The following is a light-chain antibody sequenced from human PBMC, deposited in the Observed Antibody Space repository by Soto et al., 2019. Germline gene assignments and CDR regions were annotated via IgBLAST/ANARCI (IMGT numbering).Light chain of an antibody. V-gene: IGLV1-36*01. Sequence: QSVLTQPPSVSDAPRQRVTISCSGSSSNNGNNAVNWYQQLPGKAPKLLIYYDDLLPSGVSDRFSGSKAGTSASLAISGLQSEDEADYYWSAWDDSLNGYVFGTGTKLTVL. CDR2: YDD. CDR3: SAWDDSLNGYV. J-gene: IGLJ1*01. CDR1: SSNNGNNA.